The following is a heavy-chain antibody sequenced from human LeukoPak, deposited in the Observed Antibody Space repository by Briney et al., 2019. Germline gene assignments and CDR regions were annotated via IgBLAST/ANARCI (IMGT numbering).Heavy chain of an antibody. CDR2: ISAYNGNT. D-gene: IGHD3-9*01. CDR3: ARGWDFDWLLDY. Sequence: ASVTVSCKASGYTFTSYGISWVRQAPGQGLEWMGWISAYNGNTNYAQKPQGRVTMTTDTSTSTAYMELRSLRSDDTAVYYCARGWDFDWLLDYWGQGTLVTVSS. CDR1: GYTFTSYG. J-gene: IGHJ4*02. V-gene: IGHV1-18*01.